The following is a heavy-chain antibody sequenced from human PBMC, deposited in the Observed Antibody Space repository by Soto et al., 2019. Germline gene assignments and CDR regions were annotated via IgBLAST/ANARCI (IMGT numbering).Heavy chain of an antibody. J-gene: IGHJ4*02. V-gene: IGHV1-18*04. D-gene: IGHD5-18*01. CDR2: ISAYNGNT. Sequence: GASVKVSCKASGYTFTSYGISWVRQAPGQGLEWMGWISAYNGNTNYAQKLQGRVTMTTDTSTSTAYMGLRSLRSDDTAVYYCARNFEVQLWLGAQDYYFDYWGQGTLVTVSS. CDR3: ARNFEVQLWLGAQDYYFDY. CDR1: GYTFTSYG.